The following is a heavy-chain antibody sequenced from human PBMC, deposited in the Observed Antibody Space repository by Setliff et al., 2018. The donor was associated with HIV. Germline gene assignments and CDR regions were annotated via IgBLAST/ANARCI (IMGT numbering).Heavy chain of an antibody. V-gene: IGHV3-30*02. CDR3: AKNARDYYYYYMDV. CDR1: GFPFSTYA. J-gene: IGHJ6*03. Sequence: GGSLRLSCAASGFPFSTYAMNWVRQAPGKGLEWVTFIRYDGSDKYYADSVKGRFTISRDNSKNTLYLQMNSLRTEDTAVYYCAKNARDYYYYYMDVWGKGTTVTVSS. CDR2: IRYDGSDK.